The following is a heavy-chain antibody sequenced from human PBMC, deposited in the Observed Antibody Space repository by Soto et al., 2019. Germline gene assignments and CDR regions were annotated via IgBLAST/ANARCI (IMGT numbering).Heavy chain of an antibody. CDR2: ISKDGSHK. CDR1: GFSFIRYA. J-gene: IGHJ4*02. CDR3: ARSRSGAVADSFDF. D-gene: IGHD3-10*01. V-gene: IGHV3-30*04. Sequence: QSGGSLRLSCASSGFSFIRYAIHWVRQAPGKGLEWVAVISKDGSHKYYLESVKGRFTISRDNSKNILSLQMNSLRDEDTAVYYCARSRSGAVADSFDFWGQGTLVTVSS.